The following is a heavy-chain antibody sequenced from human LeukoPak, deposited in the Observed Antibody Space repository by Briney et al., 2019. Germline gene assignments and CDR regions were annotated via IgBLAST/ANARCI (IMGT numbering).Heavy chain of an antibody. V-gene: IGHV3-33*01. D-gene: IGHD3-10*01. J-gene: IGHJ4*02. CDR1: GFTFSSYG. Sequence: GGSLRLSCAASGFTFSSYGMHWVRQAPGKGLEWVAVIWYDGSNKYYADSVKGRFTISRDNSKNTLYLQMNSLRAEDTAVYYCARDRVYGSGSYFGYWGQGTLVTVSS. CDR3: ARDRVYGSGSYFGY. CDR2: IWYDGSNK.